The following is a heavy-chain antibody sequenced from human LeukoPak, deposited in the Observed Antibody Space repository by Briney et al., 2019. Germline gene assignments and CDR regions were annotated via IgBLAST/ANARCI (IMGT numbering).Heavy chain of an antibody. Sequence: PGRSLRLSCAASGFTFSSYAMHWVRQAPGKGLEWVAVISYDGSNKYYADSVKGRFTISRDNSKNTLYLQMNSLRAEDTAVYYCARDRGIAVAGYFDYWGQGTLVTVSS. J-gene: IGHJ4*02. CDR2: ISYDGSNK. CDR3: ARDRGIAVAGYFDY. D-gene: IGHD6-19*01. CDR1: GFTFSSYA. V-gene: IGHV3-30-3*01.